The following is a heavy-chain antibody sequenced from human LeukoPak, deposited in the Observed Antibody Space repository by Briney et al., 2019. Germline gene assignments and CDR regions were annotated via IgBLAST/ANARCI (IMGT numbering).Heavy chain of an antibody. Sequence: PGRSLRLSCAASGFTFSSYGMHWVRQAPGKGLEWVAVIWYDGSNKYYADSVKGRFTISRDNSKNTLYLQMNSLRAEDTAVYYCATLGAYDRFDSWGQGTLVTVSS. V-gene: IGHV3-33*01. D-gene: IGHD5-12*01. J-gene: IGHJ4*02. CDR1: GFTFSSYG. CDR3: ATLGAYDRFDS. CDR2: IWYDGSNK.